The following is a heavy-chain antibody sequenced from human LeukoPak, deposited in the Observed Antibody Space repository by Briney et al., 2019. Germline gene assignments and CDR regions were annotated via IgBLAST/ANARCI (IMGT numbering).Heavy chain of an antibody. Sequence: GASVKVSCKASAYTFTNYAIHWVRQAPGQRLEWMGWINAGNGNTKYSQKIQGRVTITRDTSASTAYMELSSLRSEDTAVYYCSRVGAAAGPCYFDFWGQGTLVTVSS. D-gene: IGHD6-13*01. CDR2: INAGNGNT. J-gene: IGHJ4*02. V-gene: IGHV1-3*01. CDR3: SRVGAAAGPCYFDF. CDR1: AYTFTNYA.